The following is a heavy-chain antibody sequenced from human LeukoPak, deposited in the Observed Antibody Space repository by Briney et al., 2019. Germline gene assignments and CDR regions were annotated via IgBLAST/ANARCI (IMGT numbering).Heavy chain of an antibody. D-gene: IGHD6-19*01. CDR2: ISASGNST. Sequence: GGSLRLSCAASGFTFSSYAMSWVRQAPGKGLEWVSGISASGNSTYYADSVKGRFTISRDNSKITLYLRMNSLRAEDTALYYCARLPNYTTGWLNWFDPWGQGTLVTVSS. J-gene: IGHJ5*02. V-gene: IGHV3-23*01. CDR3: ARLPNYTTGWLNWFDP. CDR1: GFTFSSYA.